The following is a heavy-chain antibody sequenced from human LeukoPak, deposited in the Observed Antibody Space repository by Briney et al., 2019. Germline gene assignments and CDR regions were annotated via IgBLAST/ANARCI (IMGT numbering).Heavy chain of an antibody. CDR3: ARYDHAPSYYYYYMDV. V-gene: IGHV4-38-2*01. CDR1: GYSISSGYY. CDR2: YYGGRT. D-gene: IGHD1-14*01. Sequence: TSETLSLTCAVSGYSISSGYYWGWIRQSPGKGLEWIGYYGGRTTYNPSLKSRVTMSVDTSKNQFSLKLTSVTAADTAVYYCARYDHAPSYYYYYMDVWGKGTTVTVPS. J-gene: IGHJ6*03.